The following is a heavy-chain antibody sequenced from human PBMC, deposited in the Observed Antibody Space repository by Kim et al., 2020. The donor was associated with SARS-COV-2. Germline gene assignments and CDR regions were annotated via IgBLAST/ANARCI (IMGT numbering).Heavy chain of an antibody. Sequence: GGSLRLSCAASGFTFSSFEMNWVRQVPGKGLEWVSYISSSGSTTYYADSVKGRFTISRDNAKNSLYLQMNSLRAEDTAVYYCARGGVVAATPGNDYYYYYGMDVWGQGTTVTVSS. CDR2: ISSSGSTT. D-gene: IGHD2-15*01. J-gene: IGHJ6*02. V-gene: IGHV3-48*03. CDR1: GFTFSSFE. CDR3: ARGGVVAATPGNDYYYYYGMDV.